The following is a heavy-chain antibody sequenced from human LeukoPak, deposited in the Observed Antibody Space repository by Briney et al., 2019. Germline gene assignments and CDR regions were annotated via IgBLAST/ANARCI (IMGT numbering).Heavy chain of an antibody. V-gene: IGHV3-15*04. CDR1: GFSFSDAW. J-gene: IGHJ4*02. CDR3: TTYGSGRKFDY. Sequence: GGSHRLSCAASGFSFSDAWMSWVRQIPGKGLEWVGRIESKTDGGTTDYAAPVKGRFTISRDDSTNTLYLKMNSLKSEDTAVYYCTTYGSGRKFDYWGQGILVTVSS. CDR2: IESKTDGGTT. D-gene: IGHD3-10*01.